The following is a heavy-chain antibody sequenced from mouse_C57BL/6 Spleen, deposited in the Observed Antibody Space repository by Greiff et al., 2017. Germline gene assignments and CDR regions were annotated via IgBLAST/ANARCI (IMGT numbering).Heavy chain of an antibody. CDR2: ISSGSSTI. V-gene: IGHV5-17*01. Sequence: VQLQQSGGGLVKPGGSLKLSCAASGFTFSDYGMHWVRQAPEKGLEWVAYISSGSSTIYYADTVKGRFTISRDNAKNTLFLQMTSLRSEDTAMYYCARSYYSNYVAYWGQGTLVTVSA. D-gene: IGHD2-5*01. CDR1: GFTFSDYG. CDR3: ARSYYSNYVAY. J-gene: IGHJ3*01.